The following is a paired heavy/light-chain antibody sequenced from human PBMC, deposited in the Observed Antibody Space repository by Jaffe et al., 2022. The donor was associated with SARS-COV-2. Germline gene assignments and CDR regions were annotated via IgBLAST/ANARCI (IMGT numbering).Light chain of an antibody. V-gene: IGLV1-51*02. CDR1: SSNIGNNY. CDR2: ENN. Sequence: QSVLTQPPSVSAAPGQKVTISCSGSSSNIGNNYVSWYQLLPGTAPKLLIYENNKRPSGIPDRFSGSKSGTSATLGITGLQTGDEADYYCGTWDSSLSVVFGGGTKLTVL. J-gene: IGLJ2*01. CDR3: GTWDSSLSVV.
Heavy chain of an antibody. CDR1: GDSISSYF. CDR3: ARTLYSSNWFYFDS. J-gene: IGHJ4*02. CDR2: IFKSGST. V-gene: IGHV4-59*01. D-gene: IGHD6-13*01. Sequence: QVQLQESGPGLVKPSETLSLTCTVSGDSISSYFWTWIRQPPGKGLEWIGYIFKSGSTNYNPSLKSRVTISLDTSKNQFSLNLSSVTAADTAVYYCARTLYSSNWFYFDSWGQGTLVTVSS.